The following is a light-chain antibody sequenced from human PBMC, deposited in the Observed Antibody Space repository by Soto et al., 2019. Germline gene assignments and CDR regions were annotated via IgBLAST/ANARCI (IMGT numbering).Light chain of an antibody. V-gene: IGLV2-14*01. Sequence: QSVLTQPASVSGSPGQSITISCTGTSSDVGAYNYVSWYQQHPGKAPKLMIYEVRNRPSGVSDRFSGSRSGNTASLTISGLQAEDESDYYCSSYTSRNTYVFGTGTQLTVL. CDR1: SSDVGAYNY. J-gene: IGLJ1*01. CDR2: EVR. CDR3: SSYTSRNTYV.